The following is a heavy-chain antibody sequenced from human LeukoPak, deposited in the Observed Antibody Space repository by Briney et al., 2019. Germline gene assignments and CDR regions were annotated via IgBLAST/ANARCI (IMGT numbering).Heavy chain of an antibody. CDR2: LSYDGSDR. CDR3: ARAGYGLPYSFYYGMDV. D-gene: IGHD4-17*01. CDR1: GFTFSTHT. J-gene: IGHJ6*02. V-gene: IGHV3-30*04. Sequence: GGSLRLSCAASGFTFSTHTMHWVRQAPDKGLEWVAVLSYDGSDRYYADSVKGRFTLSRDNSKNTLYLQMHSLRAEDTAVYYCARAGYGLPYSFYYGMDVWGQGTTVTVSS.